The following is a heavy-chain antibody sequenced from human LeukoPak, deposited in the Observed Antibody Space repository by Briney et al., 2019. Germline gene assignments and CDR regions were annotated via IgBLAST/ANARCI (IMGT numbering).Heavy chain of an antibody. V-gene: IGHV3-23*01. D-gene: IGHD1-26*01. CDR2: ISGSGGNT. Sequence: GSLRLSCAASGFSFSDYAMSWVRQAPGKGLEWASAISGSGGNTYYADSVKGRFTISRDNSKNTLHLQMNSLGADDTALYFCAKDVLRSFYYGMDVWGQGTTVIVSS. J-gene: IGHJ6*02. CDR3: AKDVLRSFYYGMDV. CDR1: GFSFSDYA.